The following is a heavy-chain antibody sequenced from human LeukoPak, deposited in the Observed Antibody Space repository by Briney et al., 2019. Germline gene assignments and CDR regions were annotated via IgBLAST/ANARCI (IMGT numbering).Heavy chain of an antibody. CDR3: AKDTGRRIFGVAYDAFDI. Sequence: GGSLRLSCAASGFTFSSYDMHWVRQAPGKGLEWVAVTRYDGSNNYYADSVKGRLTISRDNSKNTLYLQMNSLRPEDTAVYYCAKDTGRRIFGVAYDAFDIWGQGTMVTVSS. D-gene: IGHD3-3*01. V-gene: IGHV3-30*02. CDR2: TRYDGSNN. CDR1: GFTFSSYD. J-gene: IGHJ3*02.